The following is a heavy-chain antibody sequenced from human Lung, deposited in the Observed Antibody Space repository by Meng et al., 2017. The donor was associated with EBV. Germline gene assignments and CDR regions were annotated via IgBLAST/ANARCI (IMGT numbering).Heavy chain of an antibody. Sequence: QLQLQGPVPGLGKPSETLSPTCTFSGGSISVNHYFWGWIRQPPGKGLEWIGNINYGGNTYYNPSLKSRVTISVDTSKNQFSLNLSSVTAADTAVYYCARRGRDRPFDYWGQGTLVTVSS. CDR2: INYGGNT. D-gene: IGHD2-15*01. CDR1: GGSISVNHYF. J-gene: IGHJ4*02. V-gene: IGHV4-39*01. CDR3: ARRGRDRPFDY.